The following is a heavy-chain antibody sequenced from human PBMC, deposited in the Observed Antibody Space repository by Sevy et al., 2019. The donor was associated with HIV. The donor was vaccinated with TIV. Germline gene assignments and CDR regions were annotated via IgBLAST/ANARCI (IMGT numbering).Heavy chain of an antibody. CDR1: GFTFSNYA. CDR2: ISGNGGSS. D-gene: IGHD2-2*02. V-gene: IGHV3-23*01. Sequence: GGSLRLSCAASGFTFSNYAMSWVRQAPGKGLEWVSGISGNGGSSYYADSVKGRFIISRDNSKNTLYLQRNSRRAEDTAVYYYAKDIVVVPAAISHFDYWGQGTLVTVSS. CDR3: AKDIVVVPAAISHFDY. J-gene: IGHJ4*02.